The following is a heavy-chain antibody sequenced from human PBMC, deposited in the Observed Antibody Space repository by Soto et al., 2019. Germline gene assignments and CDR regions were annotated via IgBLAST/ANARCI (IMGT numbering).Heavy chain of an antibody. D-gene: IGHD6-13*01. CDR3: ARRQSSSWYGL. J-gene: IGHJ4*02. CDR1: GGSFSGYI. V-gene: IGHV4-39*01. Sequence: SETLSLTCAVSGGSFSGYIWTWIRQTPGKGLQWIGSIYYSGSTYYNPSLKSRVTISVDTSKNQFSLKLSSVTAADTAVYYCARRQSSSWYGLWGQGTLVTVSS. CDR2: IYYSGST.